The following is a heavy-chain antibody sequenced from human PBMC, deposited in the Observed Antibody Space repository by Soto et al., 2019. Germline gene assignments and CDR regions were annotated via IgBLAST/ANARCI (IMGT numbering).Heavy chain of an antibody. CDR2: ISYDGSNK. V-gene: IGHV3-30*18. CDR3: AKVPLRYDSSGSYPSV. D-gene: IGHD3-22*01. J-gene: IGHJ6*02. Sequence: GGSLRLSCAASGFTFSSYGMHWVRQAPGKGLEWVAVISYDGSNKYYADSVKGRFTISRDNSKNTLYLQMDSLRAEDTAVYYCAKVPLRYDSSGSYPSVWGQGTTVTVS. CDR1: GFTFSSYG.